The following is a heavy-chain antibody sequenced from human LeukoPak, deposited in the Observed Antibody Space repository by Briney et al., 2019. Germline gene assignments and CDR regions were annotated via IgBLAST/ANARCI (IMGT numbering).Heavy chain of an antibody. CDR2: IYYSGST. CDR1: GVSISSHY. Sequence: ASETLSLTCTVSGVSISSHYWSWVRQPPGKGLEWIGYIYYSGSTNYNPSLKSRVTISVDTSKNQFSLKLSSVTAADTAVYYCARDARRNWFDHWGQGTLVTVSS. V-gene: IGHV4-59*11. CDR3: ARDARRNWFDH. J-gene: IGHJ5*02.